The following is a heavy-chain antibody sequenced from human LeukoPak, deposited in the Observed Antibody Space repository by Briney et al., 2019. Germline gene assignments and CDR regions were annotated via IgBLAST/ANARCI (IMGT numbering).Heavy chain of an antibody. CDR1: GGSISSGSYY. J-gene: IGHJ4*02. D-gene: IGHD2-2*01. CDR3: ARARRYAPFDY. V-gene: IGHV4-61*02. Sequence: PSQTLSHTCSVSGGSISSGSYYSSWIRQPPGKGLEWIGRFYTSGGTNYHPSLKSRVTISVDTSKNQFSLKLSSVTAADTAVYYCARARRYAPFDYWGQGTLVTVSS. CDR2: FYTSGGT.